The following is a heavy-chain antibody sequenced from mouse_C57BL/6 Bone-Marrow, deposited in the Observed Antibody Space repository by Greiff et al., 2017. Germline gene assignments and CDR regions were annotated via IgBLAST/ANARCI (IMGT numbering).Heavy chain of an antibody. D-gene: IGHD2-4*01. Sequence: QVQLQQSGAELAKPGASVKLSCKASGYTFTSYWMHWVKQRPGQGLGWIGYINPSSGYTKYNQKFKDKATLTADKSSSTAYMQLSSLTYEDSAVYYCAYYDYGLYAMDYWGQGTSVTVSS. CDR1: GYTFTSYW. J-gene: IGHJ4*01. V-gene: IGHV1-7*01. CDR3: AYYDYGLYAMDY. CDR2: INPSSGYT.